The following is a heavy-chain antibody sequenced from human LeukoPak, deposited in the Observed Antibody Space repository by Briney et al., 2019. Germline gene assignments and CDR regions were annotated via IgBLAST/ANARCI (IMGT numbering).Heavy chain of an antibody. V-gene: IGHV3-20*04. CDR2: LTWNGATT. J-gene: IGHJ4*02. Sequence: PGGSLRLSCAASGFTFDDYGMSWVRQAPGKGLEWVSGLTWNGATTDYADSVKGRFTISRDNGKNSLYVQMNSLRVEDTAFYYCARGYYTRSQYYFDYWGQGTLVTVSS. CDR1: GFTFDDYG. CDR3: ARGYYTRSQYYFDY. D-gene: IGHD2-2*02.